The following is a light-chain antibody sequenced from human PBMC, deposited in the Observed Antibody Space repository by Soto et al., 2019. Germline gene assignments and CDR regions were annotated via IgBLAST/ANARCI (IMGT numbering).Light chain of an antibody. CDR2: GAS. V-gene: IGKV3-20*01. J-gene: IGKJ4*02. Sequence: EIVLTQSPGTLSLSPGERATLSCRASQSVSSSFLAWYQQKPGQAPRLLIYGASSRATGIPDRFSGSGSGTDLAVTVSRLEPEDVAVWYCQPYGSSPLTFGGGTKLEIK. CDR3: QPYGSSPLT. CDR1: QSVSSSF.